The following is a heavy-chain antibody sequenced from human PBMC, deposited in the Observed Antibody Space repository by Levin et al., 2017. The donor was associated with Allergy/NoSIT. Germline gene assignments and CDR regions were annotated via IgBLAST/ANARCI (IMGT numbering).Heavy chain of an antibody. CDR1: GGSFRGYY. CDR3: ASSGWYRGY. J-gene: IGHJ4*02. V-gene: IGHV4-34*01. D-gene: IGHD6-19*01. Sequence: SCAVYGGSFRGYYWSWIRQPPGKGLEWIGEINHSGSTTYNPSLKSRVTISVDTSKNQFSLKLTSVTAADTAVYYCASSGWYRGYWGQGTLVTVSS. CDR2: INHSGST.